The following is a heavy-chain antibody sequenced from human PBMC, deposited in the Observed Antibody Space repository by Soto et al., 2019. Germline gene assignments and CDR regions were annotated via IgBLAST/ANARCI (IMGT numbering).Heavy chain of an antibody. Sequence: QITLKESGPTLVKPTQTLTLTCTFSGFSLTSRPVGVGWVRQPPGKALEWLAFIYWDDDKRYSPSLRSTLTGTKAASKNQVVLTLTKLDPVDTATYYCAHRRNYDGSWNEGVFDYWGQGILVTVSS. CDR3: AHRRNYDGSWNEGVFDY. CDR2: IYWDDDK. D-gene: IGHD3-16*01. V-gene: IGHV2-5*02. CDR1: GFSLTSRPVG. J-gene: IGHJ4*02.